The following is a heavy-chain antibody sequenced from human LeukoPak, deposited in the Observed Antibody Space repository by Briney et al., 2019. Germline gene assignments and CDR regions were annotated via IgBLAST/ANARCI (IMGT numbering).Heavy chain of an antibody. D-gene: IGHD6-13*01. Sequence: PSETLSLTCAVYGGSFSGYYWSWIRQPPGKGLEWIGEINHSGSTYYNPSLKSRVTISVDTSKNQFSLKVSSVTAADSAVYYCARSAAATFDYWGQGTLVTVSS. CDR1: GGSFSGYY. V-gene: IGHV4-34*01. J-gene: IGHJ4*02. CDR2: INHSGST. CDR3: ARSAAATFDY.